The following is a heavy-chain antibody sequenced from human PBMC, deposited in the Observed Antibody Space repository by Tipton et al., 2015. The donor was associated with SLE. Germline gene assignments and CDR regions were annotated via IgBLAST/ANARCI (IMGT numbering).Heavy chain of an antibody. V-gene: IGHV4-38-2*01. Sequence: TLSLTCAVSGYSISSGYYWGWIRQPPGKGLEWIGSIYHSGSTYYNPSLKSRVTISVDTSKNQFSLKLSSVTAADTAVYYCARGKSGYSYGDAFDIWGQGTMVTVSS. J-gene: IGHJ3*02. CDR3: ARGKSGYSYGDAFDI. D-gene: IGHD5-18*01. CDR2: IYHSGST. CDR1: GYSISSGYY.